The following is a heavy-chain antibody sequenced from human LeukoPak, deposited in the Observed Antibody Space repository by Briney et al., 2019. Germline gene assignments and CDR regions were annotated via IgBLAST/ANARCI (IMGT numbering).Heavy chain of an antibody. CDR2: IKQDGSEK. Sequence: GGSLRLSCAASGFTFSSYWMSWVRQAPGKGLEWVANIKQDGSEKYYVDSVKGRFTISRDNSKNTLYLQMNSLRAEDTAVYYCAKMGNRYGDYFDYWGQGTLVTVSS. D-gene: IGHD4-17*01. J-gene: IGHJ4*02. CDR3: AKMGNRYGDYFDY. CDR1: GFTFSSYW. V-gene: IGHV3-7*03.